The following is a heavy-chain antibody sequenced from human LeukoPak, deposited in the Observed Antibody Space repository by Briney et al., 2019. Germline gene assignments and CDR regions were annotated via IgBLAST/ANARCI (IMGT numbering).Heavy chain of an antibody. CDR3: ARGNGYCSSTSCYNFHPDY. D-gene: IGHD2-2*02. CDR2: INPNSGGT. CDR1: GYTLTGYF. Sequence: GASVKVSCKASGYTLTGYFMHWVRQAPGQGLEWMGWINPNSGGTNYAQKFQGRVTMTRDTSISTAYMELSRLRSDDTAVYYCARGNGYCSSTSCYNFHPDYWGQGTLVTVSS. J-gene: IGHJ4*02. V-gene: IGHV1-2*02.